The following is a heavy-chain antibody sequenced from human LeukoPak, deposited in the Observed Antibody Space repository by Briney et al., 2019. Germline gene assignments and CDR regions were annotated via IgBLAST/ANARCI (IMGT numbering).Heavy chain of an antibody. CDR2: ISYDGSNK. CDR1: GFTFSSYA. CDR3: AGDRDSGSYLRAYYYYGMDV. V-gene: IGHV3-30-3*01. J-gene: IGHJ6*02. D-gene: IGHD1-26*01. Sequence: GGSLRLSCAASGFTFSSYAMHWVRQAPGKGLEWVAVISYDGSNKYYADSVKGRFTISRDNSKNTLYLQMNSLRAEDTAVYYCAGDRDSGSYLRAYYYYGMDVWGQGTTVTVSS.